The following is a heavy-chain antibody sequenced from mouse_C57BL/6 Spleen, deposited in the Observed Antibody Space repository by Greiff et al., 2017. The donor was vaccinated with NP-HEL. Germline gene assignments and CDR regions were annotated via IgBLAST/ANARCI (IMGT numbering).Heavy chain of an antibody. CDR3: TSLYSNYYFDY. Sequence: QVQLQQSGAELVRPGASVTLSCKASGYTFTDYEMHWVKQTPVHGLEWIGAIDPETGGTAYNQKFKGKAILTADKSSSTAYIELRSLTSEDSAVYYCTSLYSNYYFDYWGQGTTLTVSS. V-gene: IGHV1-15*01. D-gene: IGHD2-5*01. CDR2: IDPETGGT. CDR1: GYTFTDYE. J-gene: IGHJ2*01.